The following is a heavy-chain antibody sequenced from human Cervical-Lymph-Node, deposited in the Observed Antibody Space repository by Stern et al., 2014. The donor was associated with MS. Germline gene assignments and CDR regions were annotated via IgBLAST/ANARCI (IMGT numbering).Heavy chain of an antibody. J-gene: IGHJ5*01. V-gene: IGHV1-8*01. CDR2: MNPNSGNT. CDR1: GYTFSNYE. D-gene: IGHD4-11*01. CDR3: VTERDDYSPS. Sequence: QVQLVQSGAEVKKPGASVKVSCKASGYTFSNYEINWVRQAPGQGLEWVGWMNPNSGNTGYAQKFQGRVTMTRNTSLSTAYVELGSLRSEDTAVYYCVTERDDYSPSWGQGTLVTVSS.